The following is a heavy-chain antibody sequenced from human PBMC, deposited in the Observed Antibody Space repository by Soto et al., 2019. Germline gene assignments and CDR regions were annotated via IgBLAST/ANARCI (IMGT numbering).Heavy chain of an antibody. CDR1: GGSISSYY. CDR3: ARYCSSTSCHFWFDP. Sequence: QVQLQESGPGLVKPSETLSLTCTVSGGSISSYYWSWIRQPPGKGLEWIGYIYYSGSTNYNPSLKSRVTISVDTSKNQFSLKLSSVTAADTAVYYCARYCSSTSCHFWFDPWGQGTLVTVSS. J-gene: IGHJ5*02. V-gene: IGHV4-59*01. CDR2: IYYSGST. D-gene: IGHD2-2*01.